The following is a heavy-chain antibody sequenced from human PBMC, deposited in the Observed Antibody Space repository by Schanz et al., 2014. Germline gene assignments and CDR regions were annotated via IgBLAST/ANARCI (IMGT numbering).Heavy chain of an antibody. D-gene: IGHD3-10*01. J-gene: IGHJ4*02. CDR2: IYYSGSS. Sequence: QVQLQESGPGLLKPSETLSLTCTVSGGSIRSYFWSWIRQPPGKGLEWFGYIYYSGSSDYNPSLKSRVTISVDTSKSQFSLKLSSVTAADTAVYYCARGGYGSGSYREFDCWGQGTLVTVSS. V-gene: IGHV4-59*01. CDR3: ARGGYGSGSYREFDC. CDR1: GGSIRSYF.